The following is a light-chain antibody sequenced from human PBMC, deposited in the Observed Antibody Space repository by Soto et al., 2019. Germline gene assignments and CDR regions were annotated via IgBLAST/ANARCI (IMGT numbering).Light chain of an antibody. CDR2: MAS. Sequence: DIHITQSPSTLSASLGDRVTITFRASQSVSSWLAWYQQKPGKAPNLLIYMASRLESGVPSRFSGSGSGTEFTLTISSLQPDDFATYYCQQYNSYTWTFGQGTKVDI. J-gene: IGKJ1*01. V-gene: IGKV1-5*03. CDR1: QSVSSW. CDR3: QQYNSYTWT.